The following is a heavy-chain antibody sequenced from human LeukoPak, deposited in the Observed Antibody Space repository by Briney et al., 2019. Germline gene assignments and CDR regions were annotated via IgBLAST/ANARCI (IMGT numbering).Heavy chain of an antibody. V-gene: IGHV1-69*05. D-gene: IGHD4-17*01. CDR3: AKTFFGYGDYAY. J-gene: IGHJ4*02. CDR2: IIPIFGTA. CDR1: GGTFSSYA. Sequence: SVKVSCMASGGTFSSYAISWVRQAPGQGLEWMGRIIPIFGTANYAQEFQGRVTITTDESTSTAYMELSSLSSEDTAVYYCAKTFFGYGDYAYWGQGTLVTVSS.